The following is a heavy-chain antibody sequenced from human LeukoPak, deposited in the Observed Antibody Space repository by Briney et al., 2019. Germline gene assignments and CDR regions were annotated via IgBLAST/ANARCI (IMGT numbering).Heavy chain of an antibody. CDR1: GGSISSGDYY. CDR2: IYYSGST. J-gene: IGHJ4*02. D-gene: IGHD4-23*01. V-gene: IGHV4-30-4*01. CDR3: ARDLLNEGNHLDY. Sequence: TSETLSLTCTVSGGSISSGDYYWSWIRQPPGKGLEWIGYIYYSGSTYYNPSLKSRVTISVDTSKNQFSLKLSSVTAADTAVYCCARDLLNEGNHLDYWGQGTLVTVSS.